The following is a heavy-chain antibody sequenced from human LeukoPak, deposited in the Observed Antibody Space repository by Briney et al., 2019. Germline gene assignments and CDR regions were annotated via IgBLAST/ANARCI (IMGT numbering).Heavy chain of an antibody. CDR2: IYYSGST. CDR3: ARYLSGSYFGYYYYMDV. D-gene: IGHD1-26*01. CDR1: GGSISSYY. V-gene: IGHV4-59*01. Sequence: QSSETLSLTCTVSGGSISSYYWSWIRQPPGKGLEWIGYIYYSGSTNYNPSLKSRVTISVDTSKNQFSLKLSSVTAADTAVYYCARYLSGSYFGYYYYMDVWGKGTTVTVSS. J-gene: IGHJ6*03.